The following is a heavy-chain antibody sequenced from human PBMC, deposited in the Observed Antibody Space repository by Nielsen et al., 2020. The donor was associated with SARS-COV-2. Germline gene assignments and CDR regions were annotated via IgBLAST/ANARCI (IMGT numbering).Heavy chain of an antibody. D-gene: IGHD1-26*01. CDR1: GFTVSSNY. J-gene: IGHJ4*02. Sequence: GESLKISCEASGFTVSSNYMSWVRQAPGKGLEWVSVIYGDNSIYYADSVKGRFTISRDNSKNTLYLQMNSLRAEDTAVYYCARGPYSGSYGVFDYWGQGTLVTVSS. CDR3: ARGPYSGSYGVFDY. CDR2: IYGDNSI. V-gene: IGHV3-66*01.